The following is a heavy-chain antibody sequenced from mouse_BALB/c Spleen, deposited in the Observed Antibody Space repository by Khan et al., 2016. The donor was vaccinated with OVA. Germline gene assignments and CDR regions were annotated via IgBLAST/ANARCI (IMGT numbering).Heavy chain of an antibody. V-gene: IGHV14-3*02. CDR3: ARDGNYYGAMDY. J-gene: IGHJ4*01. D-gene: IGHD2-1*01. CDR1: GFNIKDTY. Sequence: EVQLMQSGAELVKPGASVKLSCTASGFNIKDTYMHWVKQRPEQGLEWIGRIDPANGNTKYDPKFQGKATITADTSSNTAYLQLSSLTSEDTAVYYCARDGNYYGAMDYWGQGNSVTVSS. CDR2: IDPANGNT.